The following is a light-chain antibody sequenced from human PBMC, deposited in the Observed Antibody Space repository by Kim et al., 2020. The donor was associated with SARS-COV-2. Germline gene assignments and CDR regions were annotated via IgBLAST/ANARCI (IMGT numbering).Light chain of an antibody. CDR2: GAS. CDR3: QQYGSSPAT. V-gene: IGKV3-20*01. Sequence: SPRERATLSCRASQTVTRHYFAWYQQNPGQAPRLLIYGASSRATGISDRFSGSGSGTDFTLTISRLEPEDFAVYYCQQYGSSPATFGQGTKVDIK. J-gene: IGKJ1*01. CDR1: QTVTRHY.